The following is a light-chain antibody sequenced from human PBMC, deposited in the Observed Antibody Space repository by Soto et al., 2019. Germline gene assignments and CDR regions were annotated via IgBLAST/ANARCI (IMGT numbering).Light chain of an antibody. CDR1: QRVSSY. J-gene: IGKJ3*01. Sequence: EIVLTQSPATLSLSPGERATLSCRASQRVSSYLSWYQQKPGQAPMLLIYDASNRATGIPARFSGSGSGTDFTLTISSLEPEDFAVYYCQQRSNWPLSFTFGPGTKVDIK. CDR2: DAS. CDR3: QQRSNWPLSFT. V-gene: IGKV3-11*01.